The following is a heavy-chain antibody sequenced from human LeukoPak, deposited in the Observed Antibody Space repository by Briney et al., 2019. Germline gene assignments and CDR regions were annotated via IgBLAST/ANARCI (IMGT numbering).Heavy chain of an antibody. CDR2: INTDGSST. Sequence: GGSLRLSCAASGFTFSTYWMHWVRQAPGKGLVWVSGINTDGSSTRYAGSVKGRFTISRDNSKNTLYLQMNSLRAEDTAVYYCAKGKSWFDPWGQGTLVTVSS. J-gene: IGHJ5*02. CDR1: GFTFSTYW. CDR3: AKGKSWFDP. V-gene: IGHV3-74*01.